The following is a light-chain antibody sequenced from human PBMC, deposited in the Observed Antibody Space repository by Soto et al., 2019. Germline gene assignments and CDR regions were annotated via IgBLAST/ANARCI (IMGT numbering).Light chain of an antibody. CDR2: GAS. J-gene: IGKJ1*01. CDR3: QQYYNWPRT. Sequence: EIVMTQSPATLSVSPGERATLSCRASQSVAGNLAWYQQKRGQAPRLLIQGASTRATGIPARFTGSGSGTEFTLTISSLQSEDFAVYYCQQYYNWPRTFGQGTKVEIK. CDR1: QSVAGN. V-gene: IGKV3-15*01.